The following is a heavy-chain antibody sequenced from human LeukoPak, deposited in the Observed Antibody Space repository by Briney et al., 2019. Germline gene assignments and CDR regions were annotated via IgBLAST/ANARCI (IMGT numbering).Heavy chain of an antibody. J-gene: IGHJ4*02. V-gene: IGHV1-2*02. Sequence: GASVKVSCKASGYTFTDYYIHWVRQAPGQGLEWMGWINPTSGDSNYAQKFQGRVTMTRDTSISTAYMEVISLRSDDTAVSYCARPGYCTSTSCEGLDYWGQGTLVTVSS. CDR2: INPTSGDS. CDR3: ARPGYCTSTSCEGLDY. CDR1: GYTFTDYY. D-gene: IGHD2-2*01.